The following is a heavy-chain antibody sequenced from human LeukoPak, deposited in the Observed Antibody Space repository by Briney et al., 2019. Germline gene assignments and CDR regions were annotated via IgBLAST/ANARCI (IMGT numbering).Heavy chain of an antibody. V-gene: IGHV4-59*01. D-gene: IGHD4-11*01. J-gene: IGHJ6*03. Sequence: PSETLSLTCTVSGGSISSYYWSWIRQPPGKGLEWIGYIYYSGSTNYNPSLKSRVTISVDTSKNQFSLKLSSVTAADTAVYYCARGAYSNYDHYYYYYYMDVWGKGTTVTVSS. CDR2: IYYSGST. CDR3: ARGAYSNYDHYYYYYYMDV. CDR1: GGSISSYY.